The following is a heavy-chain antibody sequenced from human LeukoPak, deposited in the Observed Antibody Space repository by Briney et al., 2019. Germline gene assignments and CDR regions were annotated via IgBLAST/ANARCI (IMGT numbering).Heavy chain of an antibody. CDR3: ARGDSFDY. V-gene: IGHV3-23*01. J-gene: IGHJ4*02. Sequence: GGSLRLSCAASGFTFSSYAMSWVRRAPGKGLEWVSAISGSGGSTYYADSVKGRFTISRDNSKNTLYLQMSSLRSEDTAVYYCARGDSFDYWGQGTLVTVSS. CDR2: ISGSGGST. CDR1: GFTFSSYA. D-gene: IGHD3/OR15-3a*01.